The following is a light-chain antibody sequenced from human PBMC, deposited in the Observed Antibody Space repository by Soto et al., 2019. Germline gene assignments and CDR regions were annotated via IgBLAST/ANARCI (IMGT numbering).Light chain of an antibody. CDR3: VLDMGTGISV. Sequence: QTVVTQEPSFSVSPGRTVTLTCGLGSGSVSTSYYPSWYQLTPGQAPRTLIYSTNTRSSGVPNRFSGSILENKAALTITGAQADDESDYYCVLDMGTGISVFGGGTAVTVL. CDR1: SGSVSTSYY. CDR2: STN. V-gene: IGLV8-61*01. J-gene: IGLJ3*02.